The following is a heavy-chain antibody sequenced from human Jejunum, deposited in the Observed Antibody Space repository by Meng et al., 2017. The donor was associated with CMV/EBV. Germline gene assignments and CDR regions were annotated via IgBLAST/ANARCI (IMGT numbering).Heavy chain of an antibody. V-gene: IGHV1-2*02. CDR1: GYTFLAYY. CDR2: INPIMGDT. CDR3: ARGAKGYGSGPLDY. Sequence: SGYTFLAYYFPWLRPVPGQGLWWMGWINPIMGDTYNPQSFQGRVTMTRDTSISTAYMELDRLTSDDTAIYFCARGAKGYGSGPLDYWGQGALVTVSS. D-gene: IGHD3-10*01. J-gene: IGHJ4*02.